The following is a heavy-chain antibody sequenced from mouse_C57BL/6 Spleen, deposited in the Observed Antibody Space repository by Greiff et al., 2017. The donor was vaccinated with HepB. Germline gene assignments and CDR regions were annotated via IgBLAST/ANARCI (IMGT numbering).Heavy chain of an antibody. CDR2: ISYSGST. V-gene: IGHV3-1*01. CDR1: GYSITSGYD. J-gene: IGHJ3*01. CDR3: AREDDYGFAY. D-gene: IGHD2-4*01. Sequence: VQLKESGPGMVKPSQSLSLTCTVTGYSITSGYDWHWIRHFPGNKLEWMGYISYSGSTNYNPSLKSRISITHDTSKNHFFLKLNSVTTEDTATYYCAREDDYGFAYWGQGTLVTVSA.